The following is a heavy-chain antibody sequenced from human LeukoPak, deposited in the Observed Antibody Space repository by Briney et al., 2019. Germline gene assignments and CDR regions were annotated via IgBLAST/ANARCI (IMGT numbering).Heavy chain of an antibody. CDR3: ARHYYDSSGYLVDY. CDR2: IYHSGST. Sequence: SETLSLTCAVSGYSISSGYYWGWIRQPPGKGLEGIGSIYHSGSTYYNPSLKSLVTISVDTSKNQFSLKLSSVTAADTAVYDCARHYYDSSGYLVDYWGQGTLVTVSS. CDR1: GYSISSGYY. V-gene: IGHV4-38-2*01. J-gene: IGHJ4*02. D-gene: IGHD3-22*01.